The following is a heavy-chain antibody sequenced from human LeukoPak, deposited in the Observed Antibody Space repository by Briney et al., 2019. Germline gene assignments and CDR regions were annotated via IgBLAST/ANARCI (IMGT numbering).Heavy chain of an antibody. CDR1: GGSVSSGSYY. Sequence: PSETLSLTCTVSGGSVSSGSYYWSWIRQPPGKGLEWIGYISDSGSTNYNPSLKSRVTISLDTSKNQFSLKLSSVTAADTAVYFCARGISRAKTDYWGQGTLVTVSS. CDR2: ISDSGST. J-gene: IGHJ4*02. CDR3: ARGISRAKTDY. V-gene: IGHV4-61*01.